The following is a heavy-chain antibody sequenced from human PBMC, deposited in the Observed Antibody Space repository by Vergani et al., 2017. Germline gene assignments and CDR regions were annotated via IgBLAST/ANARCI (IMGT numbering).Heavy chain of an antibody. D-gene: IGHD6-19*01. Sequence: VQLLESGGGLVQPGGSLRLSCEASGFTFSDHYMHWVRQAPGQGLEWMGWINPNSGGTNYAQKFQGRVTMTRDTSISTAYMELSRLRSDDTAVYYCARGQWLPTLSFDYWGQGTLVTVSS. CDR2: INPNSGGT. CDR1: GFTFSDHY. CDR3: ARGQWLPTLSFDY. V-gene: IGHV1-2*02. J-gene: IGHJ4*02.